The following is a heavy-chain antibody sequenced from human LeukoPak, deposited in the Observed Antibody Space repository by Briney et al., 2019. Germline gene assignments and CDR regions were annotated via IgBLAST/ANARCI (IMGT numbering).Heavy chain of an antibody. D-gene: IGHD6-13*01. J-gene: IGHJ5*02. V-gene: IGHV4-59*01. CDR3: ARDDGAAAGTNWFDP. CDR1: GGSIRSYY. CDR2: IYYSGST. Sequence: SETLSLTCTVSGGSIRSYYWSWIRQPPGKGLEWIGYIYYSGSTDYNPSLKSRVTISVDTSKNQFSLKLSSVTAADTAVYYCARDDGAAAGTNWFDPWGQGTLVTVSS.